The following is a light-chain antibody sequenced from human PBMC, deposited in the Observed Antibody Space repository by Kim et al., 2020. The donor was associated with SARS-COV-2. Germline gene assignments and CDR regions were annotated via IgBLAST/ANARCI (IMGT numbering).Light chain of an antibody. CDR3: QVWDGSSDHYV. CDR2: YDS. Sequence: SSELTQPPSVSVAPGKTARITCGGNNIGSKSVHWYQQMPGQAPVLVIYYDSDRPSGSPERFSGSNSGNTATLTISRVEAGDEADYYCQVWDGSSDHYVFGTGTKVTVL. J-gene: IGLJ1*01. CDR1: NIGSKS. V-gene: IGLV3-21*04.